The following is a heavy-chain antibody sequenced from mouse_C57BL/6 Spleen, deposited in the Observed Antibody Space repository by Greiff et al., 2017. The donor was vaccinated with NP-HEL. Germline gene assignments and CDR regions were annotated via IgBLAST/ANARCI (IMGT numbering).Heavy chain of an antibody. J-gene: IGHJ2*01. CDR1: GYTFTDYN. Sequence: VQLKQSGPELVKPGASVKIPCKASGYTFTDYNMDWVKQSHGKSLEWIGDINPNNGGTIYNQKFKGKATLTVDKSSSTAYMELRSLTSEDTAVYYCARPIYDYDEGAYYFDYWGQGTTLTVSS. V-gene: IGHV1-18*01. CDR2: INPNNGGT. D-gene: IGHD2-4*01. CDR3: ARPIYDYDEGAYYFDY.